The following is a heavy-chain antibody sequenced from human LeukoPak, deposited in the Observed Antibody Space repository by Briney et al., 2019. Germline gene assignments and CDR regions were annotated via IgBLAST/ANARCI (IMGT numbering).Heavy chain of an antibody. J-gene: IGHJ4*02. CDR1: GFTFSNYA. CDR3: AKRGPSTVTYNYYFDY. D-gene: IGHD4-17*01. Sequence: SGGSLRLSCAAAGFTFSNYAMSWVRQAPGKGLEWVSVISASGDNTYYAESVKGRFTISRDNSKNTLYLQMNSLRAEDTAVYYCAKRGPSTVTYNYYFDYWGQGTLVTVSS. V-gene: IGHV3-23*01. CDR2: ISASGDNT.